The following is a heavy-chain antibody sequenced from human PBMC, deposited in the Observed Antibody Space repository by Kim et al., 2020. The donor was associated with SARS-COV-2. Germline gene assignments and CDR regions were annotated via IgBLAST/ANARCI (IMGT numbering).Heavy chain of an antibody. D-gene: IGHD6-13*01. V-gene: IGHV3-11*06. J-gene: IGHJ3*02. Sequence: VKGRFTISRDNAKNSLYLQMNSLRAEDTAVYYCARVYSSSWYLPVEAFDIWGQGTMVTVSS. CDR3: ARVYSSSWYLPVEAFDI.